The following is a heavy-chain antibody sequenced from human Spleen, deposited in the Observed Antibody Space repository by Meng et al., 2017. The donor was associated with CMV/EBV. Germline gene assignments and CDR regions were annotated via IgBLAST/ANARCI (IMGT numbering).Heavy chain of an antibody. CDR3: ARGPGGVSF. CDR2: IYSGGST. V-gene: IGHV3-53*05. J-gene: IGHJ4*02. Sequence: GESLKISCAASGFTVSSNYMSWVRQAPGKGLEWVSVIYSGGSTYYADSVKGRFTISRDNSKNTLYLQMNSLRAEDTAVYYCARGPGGVSFWGQGTLVTVSS. CDR1: GFTVSSNY. D-gene: IGHD3-10*01.